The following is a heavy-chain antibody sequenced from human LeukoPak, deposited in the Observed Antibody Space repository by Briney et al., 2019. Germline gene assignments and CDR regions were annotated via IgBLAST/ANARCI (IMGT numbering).Heavy chain of an antibody. CDR2: MNPNSGNT. J-gene: IGHJ5*02. CDR1: GYTFTSYD. V-gene: IGHV1-8*01. Sequence: APVKVSCKASGYTFTSYDINWVRQATGQGLEWMGWMNPNSGNTGYAQKFQGRVTMTRNTSISTAYMELSSLRSEDTAVYYCARTMVRGVIIKRVWFDPWGQGTLVTVSS. D-gene: IGHD3-10*01. CDR3: ARTMVRGVIIKRVWFDP.